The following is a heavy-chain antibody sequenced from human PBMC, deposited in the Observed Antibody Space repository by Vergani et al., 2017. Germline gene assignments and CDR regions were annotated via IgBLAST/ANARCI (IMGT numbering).Heavy chain of an antibody. CDR1: GFTFSSYS. V-gene: IGHV3-48*02. Sequence: EVQLVESGGGLVQPGGSLRLSCAASGFTFSSYSMNWVRQAPGKGLEWVSYISSSSSTIYYADSVKGRFTISRDNAKNSLYLQMNSLRDEDTAVYYCARELEAVAGTLGSDWGQGTLVTVSS. J-gene: IGHJ4*02. CDR2: ISSSSSTI. D-gene: IGHD6-19*01. CDR3: ARELEAVAGTLGSD.